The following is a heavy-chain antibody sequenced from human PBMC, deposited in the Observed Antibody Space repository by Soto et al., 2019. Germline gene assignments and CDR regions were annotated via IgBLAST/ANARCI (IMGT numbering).Heavy chain of an antibody. CDR3: ARELERTGYHYGMDV. V-gene: IGHV3-30-3*01. J-gene: IGHJ6*02. D-gene: IGHD1-1*01. Sequence: PGGSLRLSCAASGFTFSSYAMHWVRQAPGKGLEWVAVISYDGSNKYYADSVKGRFTISRDNSKNTLYLQMNSLRAEDTAVYYCARELERTGYHYGMDVWGQGTTVTVSS. CDR1: GFTFSSYA. CDR2: ISYDGSNK.